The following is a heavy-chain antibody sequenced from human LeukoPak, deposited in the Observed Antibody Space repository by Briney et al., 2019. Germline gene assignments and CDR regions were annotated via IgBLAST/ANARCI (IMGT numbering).Heavy chain of an antibody. J-gene: IGHJ3*02. CDR3: ARDPAPDAFDI. Sequence: SETLSLTRTVSGASISSYSWSWIRQPAGKGLEWIGRIYSSGSTNYNPSLKSRVTMSADTSKNHFSLKLSSVTAADTAVYYCARDPAPDAFDIWGQGTMVTVSS. CDR1: GASISSYS. V-gene: IGHV4-4*07. CDR2: IYSSGST.